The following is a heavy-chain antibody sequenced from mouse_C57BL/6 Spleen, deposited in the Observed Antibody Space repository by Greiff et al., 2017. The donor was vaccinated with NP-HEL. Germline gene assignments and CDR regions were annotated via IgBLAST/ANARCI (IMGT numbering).Heavy chain of an antibody. D-gene: IGHD4-1*01. J-gene: IGHJ4*01. V-gene: IGHV5-17*01. CDR2: ISSGSSTI. CDR1: GFTFSDYG. CDR3: ARNWAPYAMDY. Sequence: EVKLMESGGGLVKPGGSLKLSCAASGFTFSDYGMHWVRQAPEKGLEWVAYISSGSSTIYYADTVKGRFTISRDNAKNTLFLQMTSLRSEDTAMHYCARNWAPYAMDYWGQGTSVTVSS.